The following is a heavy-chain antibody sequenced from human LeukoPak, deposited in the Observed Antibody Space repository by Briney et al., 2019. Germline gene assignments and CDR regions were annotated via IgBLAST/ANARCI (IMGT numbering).Heavy chain of an antibody. Sequence: SETLSLTCSVSGSSIGRHYCTWIRQPPAKGLEWIGYTHFNGSSNYNPSPKSRATTSLARAQNQIPLTLHPVTAADTDPHFCARVKAGGSYDFWGQETLVPVS. CDR2: THFNGSS. J-gene: IGHJ4*02. CDR1: GSSIGRHY. D-gene: IGHD3-22*01. V-gene: IGHV4-59*11. CDR3: ARVKAGGSYDF.